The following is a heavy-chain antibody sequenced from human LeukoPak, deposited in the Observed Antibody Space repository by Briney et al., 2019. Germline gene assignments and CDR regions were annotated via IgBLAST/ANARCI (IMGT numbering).Heavy chain of an antibody. D-gene: IGHD3-3*01. CDR2: ISYDGSNK. J-gene: IGHJ4*02. CDR1: GFTFSSYA. V-gene: IGHV3-30*04. CDR3: AKVGVVGFFTCLAF. Sequence: GGSLRLSCAASGFTFSSYATHWVRQAPGKGLEWVAVISYDGSNKYYADSVKGRFTISRDNSKNTLYLQMISLRAEDTALYYCAKVGVVGFFTCLAFWAQGTLVTVSS.